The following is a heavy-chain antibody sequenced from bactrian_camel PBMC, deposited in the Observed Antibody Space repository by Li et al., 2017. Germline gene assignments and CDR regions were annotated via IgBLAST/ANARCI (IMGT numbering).Heavy chain of an antibody. CDR2: IVIRDGRT. J-gene: IGHJ4*01. Sequence: HVQLVESGGGSVQAGGSLRLSCAVGGYTSRSNCLGWFRRTDEQEREGLAAIVIRDGRTYTADSVKGRFTISLDSTKNTLFLQMNTLKPEDTGMYYCAADGGLSDCSSSFQDYEYNFWGRGTQVTVS. CDR3: AADGGLSDCSSSFQDYEYNF. CDR1: GYTSRSNC. V-gene: IGHV3S1*01. D-gene: IGHD1*01.